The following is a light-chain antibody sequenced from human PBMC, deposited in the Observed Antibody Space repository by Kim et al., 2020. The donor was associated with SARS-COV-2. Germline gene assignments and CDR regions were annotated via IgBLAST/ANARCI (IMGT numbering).Light chain of an antibody. CDR3: GTWDSSLSGLG. V-gene: IGLV1-51*01. J-gene: IGLJ3*02. CDR2: DNN. Sequence: QSVLTQPPSVSAAPGQKVTISCSGSSSNIGNNYVSWYQQLPGTAPKLLIYDNNKRPSGIPDRFSGSKSGTSATLGITGLQTGDEADYYCGTWDSSLSGLGFGKGTRRTVL. CDR1: SSNIGNNY.